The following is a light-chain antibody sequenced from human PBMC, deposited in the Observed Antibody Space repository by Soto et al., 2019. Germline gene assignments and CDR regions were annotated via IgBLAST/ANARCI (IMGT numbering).Light chain of an antibody. J-gene: IGKJ4*01. Sequence: IQLTQSPSSLSASVGDSVTITCRASQGISRYLSWYQQKPGRAPKLLISAASNLQSGVPARFSGSGSGTDFTLSITRLQPEDFATYYCQQLNTSPVTFGGGTKVEIK. CDR1: QGISRY. V-gene: IGKV1-9*01. CDR3: QQLNTSPVT. CDR2: AAS.